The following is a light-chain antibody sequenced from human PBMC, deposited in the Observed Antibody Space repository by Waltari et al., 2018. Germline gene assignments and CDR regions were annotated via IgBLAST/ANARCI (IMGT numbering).Light chain of an antibody. J-gene: IGLJ2*01. Sequence: QCARKQPASVSGSPGQSITISCTGTRSDRGGDKEVSWFQQHPGKAPNLMIYDVRNRPSGVSNRFSGSKSDYTASLTISGLQAEDEAVYFCNSFTSSNTVIFGGGTKLTV. CDR1: RSDRGGDKE. CDR2: DVR. CDR3: NSFTSSNTVI. V-gene: IGLV2-14*03.